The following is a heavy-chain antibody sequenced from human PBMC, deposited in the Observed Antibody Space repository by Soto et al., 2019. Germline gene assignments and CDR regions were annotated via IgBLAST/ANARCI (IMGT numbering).Heavy chain of an antibody. D-gene: IGHD2-15*01. CDR1: GFSFSDYS. Sequence: EVQLLESGGGLVQPGGSLRLSCAASGFSFSDYSMTWVRQAPGRGLEWVSTLTPRGTTFYADSVKGRFTISRDNYRNTLSLQMYNLRAEDTARYYCAKRATTVPTPGNYFDCWGQGTVVIVSS. J-gene: IGHJ4*02. CDR3: AKRATTVPTPGNYFDC. V-gene: IGHV3-23*01. CDR2: LTPRGTT.